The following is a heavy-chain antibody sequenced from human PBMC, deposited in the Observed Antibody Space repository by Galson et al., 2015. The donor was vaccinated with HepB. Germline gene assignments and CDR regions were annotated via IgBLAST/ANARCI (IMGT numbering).Heavy chain of an antibody. V-gene: IGHV2-5*01. Sequence: PALVKPTQTLTLTCTFSGFSLSASGVGVGWIRQPPGKALEWLALIYWNDDKHYSPSLKSRVTTTKDASKNQVVLTMTNMDLVDTATYYCVHRRLSTAMVDFDFWGQGTLVTVSS. CDR1: GFSLSASGVG. CDR3: VHRRLSTAMVDFDF. D-gene: IGHD5-18*01. CDR2: IYWNDDK. J-gene: IGHJ4*02.